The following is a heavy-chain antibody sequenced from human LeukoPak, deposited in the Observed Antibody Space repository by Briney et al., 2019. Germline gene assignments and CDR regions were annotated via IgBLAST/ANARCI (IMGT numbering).Heavy chain of an antibody. CDR2: INPNSGGT. D-gene: IGHD1-26*01. V-gene: IGHV1-2*02. Sequence: GASVKVSCKASGYTFTGYYMHWVRQAPGQGLEWMGWINPNSGGTNYAQKFQGRVTMTRDTSISTAYMELSRLRSDDTAVYYCARLQQQIRGGYFPRGFFFDYWGQGTLVTVSS. CDR3: ARLQQQIRGGYFPRGFFFDY. J-gene: IGHJ4*02. CDR1: GYTFTGYY.